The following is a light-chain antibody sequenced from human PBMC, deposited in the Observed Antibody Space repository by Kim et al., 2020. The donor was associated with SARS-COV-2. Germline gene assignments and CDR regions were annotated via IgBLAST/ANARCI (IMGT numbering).Light chain of an antibody. CDR3: SSYAGSKNWV. J-gene: IGLJ3*02. CDR2: EVS. CDR1: SIDVGGYNY. Sequence: QSALTQPPSASGSPGQSVTISCTGTSIDVGGYNYVSWYQQHPGKAPKLMIYEVSKRPSGVPDRFSGSKSGNTASLTVSGLQAEDEADYYCSSYAGSKNWVFGGGTKLTVL. V-gene: IGLV2-8*01.